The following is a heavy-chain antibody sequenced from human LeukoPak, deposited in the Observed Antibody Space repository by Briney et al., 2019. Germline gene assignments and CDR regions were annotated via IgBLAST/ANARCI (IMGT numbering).Heavy chain of an antibody. J-gene: IGHJ2*01. Sequence: VYXGSFSGYYWSWVRQPPGKGLEWIGEINHSGSTNYNPSLKSRVTISVATSKIQFSLKLSSVTAADTAVYYCARGSSDWYFDLWGRGTLVTVSS. CDR1: XGSFSGYY. CDR2: INHSGST. V-gene: IGHV4-34*01. CDR3: ARGSSDWYFDL. D-gene: IGHD6-6*01.